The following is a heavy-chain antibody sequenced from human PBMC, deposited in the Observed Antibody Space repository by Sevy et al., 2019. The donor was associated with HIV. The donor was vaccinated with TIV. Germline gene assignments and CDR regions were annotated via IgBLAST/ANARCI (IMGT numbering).Heavy chain of an antibody. CDR1: GFTFSSYW. CDR2: IKQDGSEK. Sequence: GGSLRLSCAASGFTFSSYWMSWVRQAPGKGLEWVANIKQDGSEKYYVDSVKGRFTISRDNAKNSLYLQMNSLRAEDTAVYYWARALGCYDSSGPWDGAFDIWGQGTMVTVSS. D-gene: IGHD3-22*01. V-gene: IGHV3-7*04. J-gene: IGHJ3*02. CDR3: ARALGCYDSSGPWDGAFDI.